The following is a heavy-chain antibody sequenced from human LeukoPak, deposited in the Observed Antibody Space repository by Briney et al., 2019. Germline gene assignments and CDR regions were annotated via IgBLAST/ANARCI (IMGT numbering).Heavy chain of an antibody. CDR3: ARHSWVVAYDY. V-gene: IGHV4-34*01. Sequence: KPSETLSLTCAVYGGSFSGYYWSWIRQPPGKGLEWIGEINHSGSTNYNPSLKSRVTISVDTSKNQFSLKLSSVTAADTAVYYCARHSWVVAYDYWGQGTLVTVSS. J-gene: IGHJ4*02. D-gene: IGHD2-15*01. CDR2: INHSGST. CDR1: GGSFSGYY.